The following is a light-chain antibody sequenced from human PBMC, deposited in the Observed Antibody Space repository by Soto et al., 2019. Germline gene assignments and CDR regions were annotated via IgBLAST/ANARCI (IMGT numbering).Light chain of an antibody. CDR2: GAS. J-gene: IGKJ4*01. Sequence: EIVLTQSPGTLSLSPGERATLSCRASQSVSSSYLAWYQQKPGQAPRLLIYGASSRATGNPDRFSGSGSGTDFTLTISRLEPEDFAVYYCQQYGSSPLTFGGGTKVKIK. V-gene: IGKV3-20*01. CDR3: QQYGSSPLT. CDR1: QSVSSSY.